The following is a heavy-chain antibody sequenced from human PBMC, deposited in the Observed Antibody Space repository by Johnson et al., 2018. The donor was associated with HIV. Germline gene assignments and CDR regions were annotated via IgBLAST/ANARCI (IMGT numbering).Heavy chain of an antibody. V-gene: IGHV3-30*02. CDR2: IRYDGSNN. CDR3: AKCTEGFLVHDALDI. J-gene: IGHJ3*02. CDR1: GFTFSSYW. Sequence: QMLLVESGGGLVQPGGSLRLSCAASGFTFSSYWMSWVRQAPGKGLEWVAFIRYDGSNNYYADSVKGRFTISRDNSKNTLYLQMNSLRAEDTAVDYCAKCTEGFLVHDALDIGGQGTRVTVSA. D-gene: IGHD3-10*01.